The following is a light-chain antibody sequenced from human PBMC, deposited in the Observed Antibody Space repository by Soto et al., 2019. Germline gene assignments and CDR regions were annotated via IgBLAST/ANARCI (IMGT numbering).Light chain of an antibody. J-gene: IGLJ3*02. CDR2: EVS. V-gene: IGLV2-8*01. Sequence: QSALTQSPSASGSPGQSVTISCTGTSSDVGCHNYVSWYQHHPGKAPKLIIYEVSQRPSGVPDRFSGSKSGNTASLTVSGLQAEDEAVYYCSSTAGNNNLVFGGGTKLTVL. CDR3: SSTAGNNNLV. CDR1: SSDVGCHNY.